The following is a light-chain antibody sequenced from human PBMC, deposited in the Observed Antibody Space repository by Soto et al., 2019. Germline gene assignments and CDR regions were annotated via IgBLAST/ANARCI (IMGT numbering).Light chain of an antibody. J-gene: IGLJ1*01. Sequence: QSALTQPASVSGSPGQSITISCTGTSSDVGGYNYVSWYQQHPGKAPKLMIYDVSYRPSGVSNRFSGSKSGNTASLTISGLQAEDEADYYCSSCTSSSTPYVFGTGTKVTVL. CDR3: SSCTSSSTPYV. CDR2: DVS. CDR1: SSDVGGYNY. V-gene: IGLV2-14*03.